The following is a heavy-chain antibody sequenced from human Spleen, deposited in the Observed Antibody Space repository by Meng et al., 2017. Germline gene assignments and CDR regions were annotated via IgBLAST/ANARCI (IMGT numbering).Heavy chain of an antibody. CDR2: ISSSSSYI. CDR1: GFTFSSYS. Sequence: GGSLRLSCAASGFTFSSYSMNWVRQAPGKGLEWVSSISSSSSYIYYADSLKGRFTISRDNAKNSLYLQMNSLRAEDTAVYYCATDYGGNKGGFDIWGQGTMVTVSS. CDR3: ATDYGGNKGGFDI. V-gene: IGHV3-21*01. D-gene: IGHD4-23*01. J-gene: IGHJ3*02.